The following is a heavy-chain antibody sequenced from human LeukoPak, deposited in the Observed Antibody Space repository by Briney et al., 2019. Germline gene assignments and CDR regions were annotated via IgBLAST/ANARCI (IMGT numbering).Heavy chain of an antibody. CDR2: IYTSGGT. D-gene: IGHD3-10*01. V-gene: IGHV3-66*01. J-gene: IGHJ4*02. CDR3: ARDSSGPRD. Sequence: GGSLRLSCAASEFTVSSNYMSWVRQAPGKGLEWVSVIYTSGGTYYADSVKGRFTISRDSSKNTLFLQMNSLSAEDTAVYYCARDSSGPRDWGQGILVTVSS. CDR1: EFTVSSNY.